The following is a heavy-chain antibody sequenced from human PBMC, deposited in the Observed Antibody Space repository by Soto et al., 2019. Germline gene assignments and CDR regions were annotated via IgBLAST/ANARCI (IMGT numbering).Heavy chain of an antibody. J-gene: IGHJ4*02. CDR3: ARAAYYYDSSGFTPLDY. V-gene: IGHV4-34*01. CDR1: GGSFSGYY. D-gene: IGHD3-22*01. CDR2: INHSGST. Sequence: SETLSLTCAVYGGSFSGYYWSWIRQPPGKGLEWIGEINHSGSTNYNPSLKSRVTISVDTSKNQFSLKLSSVTAADTAVYYCARAAYYYDSSGFTPLDYWGQGTLVTVS.